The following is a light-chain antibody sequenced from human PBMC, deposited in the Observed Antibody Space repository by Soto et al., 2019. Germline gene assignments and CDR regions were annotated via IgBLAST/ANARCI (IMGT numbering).Light chain of an antibody. CDR3: QQLNSYPVT. J-gene: IGKJ5*01. Sequence: IQLTQSPSSLSASVGDRVTITCRASQGISSDLAWYQQKPGKAPKLLIYSASTLQTGVPSRFSGCGSGTDFTLTISCLQPEDFATYYCQQLNSYPVTFGQVPRLEIK. CDR2: SAS. V-gene: IGKV1-9*01. CDR1: QGISSD.